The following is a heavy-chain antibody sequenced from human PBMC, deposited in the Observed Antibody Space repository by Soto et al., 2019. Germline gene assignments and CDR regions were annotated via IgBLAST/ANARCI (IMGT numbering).Heavy chain of an antibody. Sequence: ASVKVSCKASGYTFTSYDINWVRQATGQGLEWMGWMNPNSGNTGYAQKFQGRVTMTRNTSISTAYMELSSLRSEDTAVYYCARGAVWGIYCSSTSCADYYYYYYMDVWGKGTTVTVSS. CDR3: ARGAVWGIYCSSTSCADYYYYYYMDV. CDR2: MNPNSGNT. D-gene: IGHD2-2*01. J-gene: IGHJ6*03. V-gene: IGHV1-8*01. CDR1: GYTFTSYD.